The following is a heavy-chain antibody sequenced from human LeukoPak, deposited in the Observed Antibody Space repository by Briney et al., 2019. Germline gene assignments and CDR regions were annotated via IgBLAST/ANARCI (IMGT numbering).Heavy chain of an antibody. J-gene: IGHJ3*02. Sequence: SETLSLTCTVSGASVSSDNYYWSWIRQPPGKGLEWIGHLHYSGSTNYNPSLQSRVTILRDTSKNQFSLKLSSVTAADTAVYYCARDSGYSYGYHDDAFDIWGQGTMVTVSS. V-gene: IGHV4-61*01. CDR3: ARDSGYSYGYHDDAFDI. CDR1: GASVSSDNYY. D-gene: IGHD5-18*01. CDR2: LHYSGST.